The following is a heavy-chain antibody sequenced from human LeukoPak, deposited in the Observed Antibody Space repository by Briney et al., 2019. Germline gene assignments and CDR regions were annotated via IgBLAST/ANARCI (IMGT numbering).Heavy chain of an antibody. V-gene: IGHV4-59*01. J-gene: IGHJ4*02. D-gene: IGHD2-2*01. CDR2: IYYSGST. Sequence: PSETLSLTCTVSGGSISSYYWSWIRQPPGKGLEWIGYIYYSGSTNYNPSLKSRVTISVDTSKNQFSLKLSSVTAADTAVYYCARAKYCSSTSCLCSDYWGQGTLVTVSS. CDR3: ARAKYCSSTSCLCSDY. CDR1: GGSISSYY.